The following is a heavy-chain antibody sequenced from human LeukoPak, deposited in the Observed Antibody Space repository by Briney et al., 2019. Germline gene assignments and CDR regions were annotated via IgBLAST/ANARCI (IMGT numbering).Heavy chain of an antibody. V-gene: IGHV3-23*01. CDR1: GFTFSSYA. D-gene: IGHD6-19*01. CDR3: AKGGSSGWSWFDY. J-gene: IGHJ4*02. Sequence: GGSLRLSCAASGFTFSSYAMSWVRQAPGKGLEWVSAISGSGGSTYYADSVKGRFTISRDNPKNTLYLQMNSLRAEDTAVYYCAKGGSSGWSWFDYWGQGTLVTVSS. CDR2: ISGSGGST.